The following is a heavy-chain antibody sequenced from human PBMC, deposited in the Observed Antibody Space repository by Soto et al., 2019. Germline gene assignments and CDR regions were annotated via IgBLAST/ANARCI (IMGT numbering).Heavy chain of an antibody. V-gene: IGHV3-23*01. CDR2: ISGSGGST. D-gene: IGHD3-3*01. J-gene: IGHJ4*02. CDR3: AKDGHYDFWSGYYRFGYFDY. Sequence: GVSLRLSFAASGFTFSRYSMSWVRQAPGKGLEWVSAISGSGGSTYYADSVKGRFTISRDNSKNTLYLQMNSLRAEDTAVYYCAKDGHYDFWSGYYRFGYFDYWGQGTLVTVSS. CDR1: GFTFSRYS.